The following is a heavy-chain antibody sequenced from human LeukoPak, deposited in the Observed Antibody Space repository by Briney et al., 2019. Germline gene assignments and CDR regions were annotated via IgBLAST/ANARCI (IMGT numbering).Heavy chain of an antibody. J-gene: IGHJ2*01. Sequence: QPGGSLRLSCAASGFTFSRYGMHWVRQAPGKGLEWVAVISYDGNNKYYADSVKGRFTVSRDNSKNTLYLQLNSLRAEDTAVYYCAKDGAAEQQLSGYFDLWGRGTLVTVSS. D-gene: IGHD6-13*01. V-gene: IGHV3-30*18. CDR1: GFTFSRYG. CDR3: AKDGAAEQQLSGYFDL. CDR2: ISYDGNNK.